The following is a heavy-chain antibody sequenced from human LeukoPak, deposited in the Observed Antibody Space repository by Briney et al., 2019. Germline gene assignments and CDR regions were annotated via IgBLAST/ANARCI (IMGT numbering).Heavy chain of an antibody. D-gene: IGHD2-15*01. CDR2: IYTSGST. CDR3: ASRGRNCSGGSCYPAMDV. Sequence: SETLSLTCTVSGGSISSYYWSWIRQPAGKGLEWIGRIYTSGSTNYNPPLKSRVTMSVDTSKNQFSLKLSSVTAADTAVYYCASRGRNCSGGSCYPAMDVWGKGTTVTVSS. J-gene: IGHJ6*04. CDR1: GGSISSYY. V-gene: IGHV4-4*07.